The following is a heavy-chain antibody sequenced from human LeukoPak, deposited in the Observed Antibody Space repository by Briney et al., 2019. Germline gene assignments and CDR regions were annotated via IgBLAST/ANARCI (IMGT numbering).Heavy chain of an antibody. J-gene: IGHJ5*02. CDR1: GGSISRSTYY. V-gene: IGHV4-61*05. CDR2: IHYSGST. Sequence: SETLSLTCTVSGGSISRSTYYWGWIRQPPGKGLERIGYIHYSGSTNHNPSLKSRVTMSVDTSKNQFSLRLSSVTAADTAVYYCARRSVQYSGYDVGNWFDPWGQGTLVTVSS. CDR3: ARRSVQYSGYDVGNWFDP. D-gene: IGHD5-12*01.